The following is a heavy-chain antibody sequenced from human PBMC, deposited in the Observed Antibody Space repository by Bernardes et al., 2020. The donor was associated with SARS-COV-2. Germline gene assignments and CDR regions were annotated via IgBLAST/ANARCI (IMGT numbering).Heavy chain of an antibody. CDR2: ISSRSSTI. CDR1: GFTFSDYY. V-gene: IGHV3-11*01. Sequence: GGSLRLSCATSGFTFSDYYMSWIRKAPGKGLEWVSYISSRSSTIYYTDSVKGRFTVSRDNAKNLLYLQMNSLRAEDTAVYYCASRGGSGTYYNGIDFWGQGTQVTVSS. D-gene: IGHD3-10*01. CDR3: ASRGGSGTYYNGIDF. J-gene: IGHJ5*01.